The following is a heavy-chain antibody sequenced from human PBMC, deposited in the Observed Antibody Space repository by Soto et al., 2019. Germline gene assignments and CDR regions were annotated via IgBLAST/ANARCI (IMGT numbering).Heavy chain of an antibody. V-gene: IGHV2-26*01. CDR1: GFSLSNARMG. CDR2: IFSNDEK. CDR3: ARITYSYGYEIRIDDY. D-gene: IGHD5-18*01. Sequence: QVTLKESGPVLVKPTETLTLTCTVSGFSLSNARMGVSWIRQPPGKALEWLAHIFSNDEKSYSTSLKSRLTSSKDTAKSQVVLTMTNMDPLDTATYYCARITYSYGYEIRIDDYWGQGTLVTVSS. J-gene: IGHJ4*02.